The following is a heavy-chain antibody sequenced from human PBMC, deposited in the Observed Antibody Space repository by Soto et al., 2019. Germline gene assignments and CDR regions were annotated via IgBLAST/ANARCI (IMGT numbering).Heavy chain of an antibody. CDR2: INPDNGVP. V-gene: IGHV1-2*02. Sequence: QVQLVQSGAEVKKPGASVKVSCKASGYTFTGYYVNWARQAPGQGLEWMGWINPDNGVPNYAQKFQGGVTLSRDTSINTAYMELSRLTSDDTAMYYCARTDYLFSTLTYYFDYWGQGTLVTVSS. J-gene: IGHJ4*02. D-gene: IGHD3-16*01. CDR3: ARTDYLFSTLTYYFDY. CDR1: GYTFTGYY.